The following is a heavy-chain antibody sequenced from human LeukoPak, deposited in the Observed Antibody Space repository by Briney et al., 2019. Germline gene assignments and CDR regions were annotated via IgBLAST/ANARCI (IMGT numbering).Heavy chain of an antibody. Sequence: GGSLRLSCAASGFTFSSYAMSWVRQAPGKGLVWVSRINSDGSSTSYADSVKGRFTISRDNAKNTLYLQMNSLRAEDTAVYYCAREYSSSWPYYYYYGMDVWGQGTTVTVSS. CDR3: AREYSSSWPYYYYYGMDV. V-gene: IGHV3-74*01. J-gene: IGHJ6*02. CDR2: INSDGSST. D-gene: IGHD6-13*01. CDR1: GFTFSSYA.